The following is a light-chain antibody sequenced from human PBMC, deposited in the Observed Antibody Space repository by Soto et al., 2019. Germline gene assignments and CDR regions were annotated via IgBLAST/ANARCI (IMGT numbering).Light chain of an antibody. J-gene: IGKJ2*01. CDR1: QSISSY. Sequence: DIQMTQSPSSLSASVGDRVTITCRASQSISSYLNWYQQKPGKAPKLLIYAASSLQSGVPSRFSDSGSGTDFTLTISSLQPEDFVTYYCQQSYSTTFGQGTKLEIK. V-gene: IGKV1-39*01. CDR3: QQSYSTT. CDR2: AAS.